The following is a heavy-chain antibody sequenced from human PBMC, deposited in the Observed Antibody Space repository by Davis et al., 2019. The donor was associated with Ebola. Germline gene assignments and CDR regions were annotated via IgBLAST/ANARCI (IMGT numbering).Heavy chain of an antibody. V-gene: IGHV3-74*01. CDR2: SNSDGNST. D-gene: IGHD3-10*01. CDR3: ARDGVEDAIYNYFDP. J-gene: IGHJ5*02. CDR1: GFTFSSYW. Sequence: GESLKISCAASGFTFSSYWMHWVRQAPGKGLVWVSRSNSDGNSTSYADSVKGRFTISRDNAKTSLYLQMNNLREEDSAIYYCARDGVEDAIYNYFDPWGQGTLVTVSS.